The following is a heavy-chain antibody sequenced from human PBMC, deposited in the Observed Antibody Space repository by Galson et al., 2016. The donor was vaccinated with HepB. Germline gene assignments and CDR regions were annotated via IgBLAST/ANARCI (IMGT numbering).Heavy chain of an antibody. J-gene: IGHJ4*02. CDR2: IYWDDDK. D-gene: IGHD6-6*01. Sequence: LVKPTQTLTLTCTFSGFSLSTSGVGVGWIRQPPGKTLEWLALIYWDDDKRYTPSLKTRRTITKDTSKNQVVLRMTNMAPVDTATYYWAHRPDTSSIDYWGPGTLVTVSS. CDR1: GFSLSTSGVG. V-gene: IGHV2-5*02. CDR3: AHRPDTSSIDY.